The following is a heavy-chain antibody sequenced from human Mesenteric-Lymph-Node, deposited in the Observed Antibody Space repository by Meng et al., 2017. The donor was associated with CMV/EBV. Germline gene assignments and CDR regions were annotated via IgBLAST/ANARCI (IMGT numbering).Heavy chain of an antibody. V-gene: IGHV4-34*01. D-gene: IGHD2-15*01. Sequence: QVQLQQWGAGLLKPSETLSLTCAVYGGSFSGYYLSWIRQPPGKGLEWIGEINHSGVPNYNPSLKSRVTISLDRSKNQFSLKLSSVTAEDTAVYYCARGSDIPVNNYWGQGTLVTVSS. CDR3: ARGSDIPVNNY. J-gene: IGHJ4*02. CDR2: INHSGVP. CDR1: GGSFSGYY.